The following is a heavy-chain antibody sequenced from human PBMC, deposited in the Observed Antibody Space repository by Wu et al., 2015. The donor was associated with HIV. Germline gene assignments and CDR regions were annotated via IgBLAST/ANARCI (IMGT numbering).Heavy chain of an antibody. CDR2: INPKSGGT. CDR1: GYTFTGYY. CDR3: ARLLLRLSDGDLGDY. J-gene: IGHJ4*02. Sequence: QVQLVQSGAEVKKPGASVKVSCKASGYTFTGYYIHWVRQAPGQGLEWMGWINPKSGGTNYAQKFQGRVTMTRDTSISTAYMELSRLRSDDTAVYYCARLLLRLSDGDLGDYWGQGTLVTVSS. D-gene: IGHD3-22*01. V-gene: IGHV1-2*02.